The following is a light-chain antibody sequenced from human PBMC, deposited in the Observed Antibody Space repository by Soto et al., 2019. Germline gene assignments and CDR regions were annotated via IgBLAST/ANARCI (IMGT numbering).Light chain of an antibody. Sequence: DIVMTQSPDSLAVSLGERATINFKSSQSVLYSSNNKNDLAWYQQRPGQPPKLLIYWASTRESGVPDRFSGSGSGTDFTRTITSLQAEDVAVYYCQQYESTPPTFGQGTKLEIK. CDR3: QQYESTPPT. CDR2: WAS. V-gene: IGKV4-1*01. CDR1: QSVLYSSNNKND. J-gene: IGKJ2*01.